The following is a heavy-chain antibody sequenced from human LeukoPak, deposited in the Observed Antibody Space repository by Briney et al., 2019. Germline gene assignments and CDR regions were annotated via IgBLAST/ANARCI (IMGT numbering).Heavy chain of an antibody. CDR3: TTDLSELDDSGYYAKYFHH. J-gene: IGHJ1*01. CDR1: GFTFSKVW. D-gene: IGHD3-22*01. Sequence: GGSLRLSCEASGFTFSKVWMSWVRQAPGKGLEWVGRIKSKTDGGTIDYAAPVKGRFTISRDDSKDTLFMQMNSLKTEDTAVYYCTTDLSELDDSGYYAKYFHHWGQGTLVSVSS. CDR2: IKSKTDGGTI. V-gene: IGHV3-15*01.